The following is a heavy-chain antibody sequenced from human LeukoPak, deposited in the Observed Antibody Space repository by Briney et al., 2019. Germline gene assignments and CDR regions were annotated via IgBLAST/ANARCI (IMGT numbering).Heavy chain of an antibody. V-gene: IGHV3-9*01. CDR2: ISWNSGSI. CDR1: GFTFDDYA. D-gene: IGHD6-19*01. J-gene: IGHJ4*02. Sequence: GGSLRLSCAASGFTFDDYAMHWVRQAPGKGLEWVSGISWNSGSIGYADSVKGRFTISKDNAKNSLYLQMNRLRAEDTALYYCAKAVAGSGFDYWGQGTLVTVSS. CDR3: AKAVAGSGFDY.